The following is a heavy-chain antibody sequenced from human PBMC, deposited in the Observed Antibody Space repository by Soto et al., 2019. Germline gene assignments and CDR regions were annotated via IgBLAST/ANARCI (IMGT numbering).Heavy chain of an antibody. Sequence: SETLSLTCAVYGGSFSGYYWSWIRQPPGKGLEWIGEINHSGSTNYNPSLKSRVTISVDTSKNQFYLKLSSVTAADTAVYYCARGLRGVIVNNWFDPWGQGTLVTVSS. V-gene: IGHV4-34*01. CDR3: ARGLRGVIVNNWFDP. CDR1: GGSFSGYY. D-gene: IGHD3-10*01. CDR2: INHSGST. J-gene: IGHJ5*02.